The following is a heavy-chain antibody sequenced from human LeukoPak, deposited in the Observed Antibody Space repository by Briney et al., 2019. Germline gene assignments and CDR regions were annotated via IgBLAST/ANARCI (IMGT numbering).Heavy chain of an antibody. Sequence: GGPLRLSCAASGFTFSSYSMNWVRQAPGKGLEWVSYISSSSSTIYYADSVKGQFTISRDNAKNSLYLQMNSLRAEDTAVYYCAREVGYCSGGSCYSNAFDIWGQGTMVTVSS. CDR3: AREVGYCSGGSCYSNAFDI. D-gene: IGHD2-15*01. CDR2: ISSSSSTI. V-gene: IGHV3-48*01. CDR1: GFTFSSYS. J-gene: IGHJ3*02.